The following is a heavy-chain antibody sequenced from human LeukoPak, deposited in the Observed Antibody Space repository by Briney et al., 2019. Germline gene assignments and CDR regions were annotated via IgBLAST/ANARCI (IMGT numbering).Heavy chain of an antibody. CDR1: GYTFTSHY. D-gene: IGHD6-19*01. CDR2: INPSGGST. V-gene: IGHV1-46*01. CDR3: AKCSGWFVRGKDYYYYYMDV. Sequence: ASVKVSCKASGYTFTSHYMHWVRQAPGQGLEWMGIINPSGGSTSYAQKFQGRVIMTRDMSTSTVYMELSSLRSEDTAVYYCAKCSGWFVRGKDYYYYYMDVWGKGTTVTVSS. J-gene: IGHJ6*03.